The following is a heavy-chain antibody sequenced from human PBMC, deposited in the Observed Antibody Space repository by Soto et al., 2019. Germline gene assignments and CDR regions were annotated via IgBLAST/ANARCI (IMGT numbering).Heavy chain of an antibody. CDR3: ARGVRYYGSGSTFDY. CDR2: INHSGST. D-gene: IGHD3-10*01. V-gene: IGHV4-34*01. CDR1: GGSFSGYY. J-gene: IGHJ4*02. Sequence: PSETLSLTCAVYGGSFSGYYWSWIRQPPGKGLEWIGEINHSGSTNYNPSLKSRVTISVDTSKNQFSLKLSSVTAADTAVYYCARGVRYYGSGSTFDYWGQGTLVTVSS.